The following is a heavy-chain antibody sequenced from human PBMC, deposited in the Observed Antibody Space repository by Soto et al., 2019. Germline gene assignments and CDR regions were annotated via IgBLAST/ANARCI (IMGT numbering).Heavy chain of an antibody. CDR1: QYTFSNYY. CDR2: MNNGGGT. CDR3: ATSSDWSTLRDY. J-gene: IGHJ4*02. V-gene: IGHV1-2*02. Sequence: QLQLVQSGAEVTKPGASVKVSCKASQYTFSNYYLHWVRQAPGQRPEWMGWMNNGGGTIYTQEFQGRLTRTRDTSITTAYMELNRLSSDDTGFYYCATSSDWSTLRDYWGQRPMVTVSS. D-gene: IGHD6-19*01.